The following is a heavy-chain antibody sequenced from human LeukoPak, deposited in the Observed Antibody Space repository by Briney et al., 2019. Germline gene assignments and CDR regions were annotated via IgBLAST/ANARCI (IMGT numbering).Heavy chain of an antibody. CDR2: ISGSSTYI. Sequence: PGGSLRLSCTASGFTFSSYTMNWVRQAPGKGLEWVSSISGSSTYIFSADSMKGRFTISRDNAKNSLYLQINSPRAEDTAIYYCARDEVTVASSPSYWFFALWGRGTLVTVSS. CDR3: ARDEVTVASSPSYWFFAL. V-gene: IGHV3-21*06. CDR1: GFTFSSYT. D-gene: IGHD2-15*01. J-gene: IGHJ2*01.